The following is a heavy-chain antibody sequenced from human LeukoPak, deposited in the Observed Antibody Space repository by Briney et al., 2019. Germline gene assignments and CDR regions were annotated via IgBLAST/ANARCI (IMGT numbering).Heavy chain of an antibody. CDR3: ARDWYHAIDQ. V-gene: IGHV3-21*01. Sequence: PGGSLRLSCEASGVTFSNLNFNWIRQAPGRGLEWVSSISTGPAYTYYSASVRGRFTLSRDNAKDTLYLQMNSLRVDDTAVYYCARDWYHAIDQWGQGTLVTVSS. D-gene: IGHD2-2*01. J-gene: IGHJ4*02. CDR2: ISTGPAYT. CDR1: GVTFSNLN.